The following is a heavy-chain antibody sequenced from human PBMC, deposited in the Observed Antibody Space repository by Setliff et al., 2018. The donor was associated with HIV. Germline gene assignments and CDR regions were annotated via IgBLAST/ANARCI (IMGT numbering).Heavy chain of an antibody. CDR3: ALLEVPFIGGRIPSF. CDR1: NGSFNGYY. Sequence: PSETLSLTCAVYNGSFNGYYWSWIRQPPGKGLEWIGGINHSGGTTYNLSLNGRVGISVDTSKNQFSLKLITLTVADTAVYYCALLEVPFIGGRIPSFWGQGTLVTVSS. CDR2: INHSGGT. J-gene: IGHJ4*02. D-gene: IGHD3-16*01. V-gene: IGHV4-34*01.